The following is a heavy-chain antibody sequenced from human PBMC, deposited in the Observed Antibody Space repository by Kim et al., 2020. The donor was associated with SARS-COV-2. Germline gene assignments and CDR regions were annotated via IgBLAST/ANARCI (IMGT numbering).Heavy chain of an antibody. CDR1: GGTFSSYA. J-gene: IGHJ4*02. V-gene: IGHV1-69*13. CDR2: IIPIFGTA. Sequence: SVKVSCKASGGTFSSYAISWVRQAPGQGLEWMGGIIPIFGTANYAQKFQGRVTITADESTSTAYMELSSLRSEDTAVYYCARVYGDCSGGSCYLDYWGQGTLVTVSS. D-gene: IGHD2-15*01. CDR3: ARVYGDCSGGSCYLDY.